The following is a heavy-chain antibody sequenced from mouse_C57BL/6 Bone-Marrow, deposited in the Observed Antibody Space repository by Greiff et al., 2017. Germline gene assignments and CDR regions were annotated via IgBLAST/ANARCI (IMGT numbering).Heavy chain of an antibody. D-gene: IGHD2-3*01. Sequence: EVKLVESGGGLVQPGGSLKLSCAASGFTFSDYYMYWVRQTPETRLEWVAYISNGGGSTYYPDTVKGRFTISRDNAKHTLYLQMSRLKSEDTAMYYCASRGWLLEEFYYAMDYWGQGTSVTVSS. CDR1: GFTFSDYY. CDR3: ASRGWLLEEFYYAMDY. V-gene: IGHV5-12*01. CDR2: ISNGGGST. J-gene: IGHJ4*01.